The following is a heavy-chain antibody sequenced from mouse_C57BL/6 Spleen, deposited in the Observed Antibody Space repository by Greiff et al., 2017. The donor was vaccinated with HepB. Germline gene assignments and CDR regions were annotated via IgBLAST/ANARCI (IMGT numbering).Heavy chain of an antibody. CDR1: GFTFSSYA. CDR2: ISDGGSYT. CDR3: ARDPQGDWYFDV. J-gene: IGHJ1*03. V-gene: IGHV5-4*01. Sequence: EVMLVESGGGLVKPGGSLKLSCAASGFTFSSYAMSWVRQTPEKRLEWVATISDGGSYTYYPDNVKGRFTISRDNAKNNLYLQMSHLKSEDTAMYYCARDPQGDWYFDVWGTGTTVTVSS.